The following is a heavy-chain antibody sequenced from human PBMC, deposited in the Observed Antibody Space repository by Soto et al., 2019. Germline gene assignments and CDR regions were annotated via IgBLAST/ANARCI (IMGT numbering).Heavy chain of an antibody. CDR3: AGGGSAGYYGMDV. Sequence: QVQLVQSGAEVKKPGASVKVSCKASGYTFTTYGISWVRQAPGQGLEWMGWISAYNGHTNYTQQLQGRVTMTTDTPPRTAYMGLRGLRSDETAVNYCAGGGSAGYYGMDVWGQGTTVTVSS. CDR1: GYTFTTYG. D-gene: IGHD3-16*01. J-gene: IGHJ6*02. V-gene: IGHV1-18*01. CDR2: ISAYNGHT.